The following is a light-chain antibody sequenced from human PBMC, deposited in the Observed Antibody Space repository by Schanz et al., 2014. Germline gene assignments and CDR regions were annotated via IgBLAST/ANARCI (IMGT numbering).Light chain of an antibody. CDR3: QQDHSIPWT. CDR1: QSVRYY. Sequence: DIQMTQSPSYLYASVGDRVTITCQASQSVRYYLNWYQQKPGKAPEILIHAASNLEPGVPSRFSASGSATNFSFTISSLQPDDIATYFCQQDHSIPWTFGQGTKLQIK. J-gene: IGKJ2*02. V-gene: IGKV1-33*01. CDR2: AAS.